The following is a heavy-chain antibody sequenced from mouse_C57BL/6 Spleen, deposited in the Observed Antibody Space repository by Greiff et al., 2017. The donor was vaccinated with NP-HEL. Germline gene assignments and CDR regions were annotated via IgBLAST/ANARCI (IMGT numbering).Heavy chain of an antibody. CDR2: INPSSGYT. Sequence: VHLVESGAELAKPGASVKLSCKASGYTFTSYWMHWVKQRPGQGLEWIGYINPSSGYTKYNQKFKDKATLNADKSSSPAYMQLSSLTYEDSEVYYCAREGYSNDDWFAYWGQGTLVTVSA. V-gene: IGHV1-7*01. CDR3: AREGYSNDDWFAY. J-gene: IGHJ3*01. CDR1: GYTFTSYW. D-gene: IGHD2-12*01.